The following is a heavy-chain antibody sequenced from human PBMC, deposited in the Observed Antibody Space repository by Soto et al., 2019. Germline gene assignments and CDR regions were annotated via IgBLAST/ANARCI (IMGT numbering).Heavy chain of an antibody. CDR1: GFTFETYA. J-gene: IGHJ5*02. V-gene: IGHV3-23*01. D-gene: IGHD1-1*01. CDR2: INGGGGST. CDR3: AKGGWASTTLNWFDP. Sequence: CAASGFTFETYAMSWVRQAPGKGLEWVSGINGGGGSTYYADSVKGRFTISRDNSKNTLFLQMNSLRDEDTAVYHCAKGGWASTTLNWFDPWGHGTLVTVSS.